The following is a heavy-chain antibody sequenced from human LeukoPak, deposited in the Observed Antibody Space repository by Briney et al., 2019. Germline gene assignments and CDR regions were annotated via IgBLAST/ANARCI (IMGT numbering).Heavy chain of an antibody. CDR2: ISRSGGPI. Sequence: GGSLRLSCAASGFTFSNYPMNWVRQAPGKGLEWVSYISRSGGPIYYADSVRGRFTISRDNAQKSLYLQMNSLRAEDTAVYYCARDRHYYGSGSSDYWGQGTLVTVSS. J-gene: IGHJ4*02. CDR1: GFTFSNYP. V-gene: IGHV3-48*04. CDR3: ARDRHYYGSGSSDY. D-gene: IGHD3-10*01.